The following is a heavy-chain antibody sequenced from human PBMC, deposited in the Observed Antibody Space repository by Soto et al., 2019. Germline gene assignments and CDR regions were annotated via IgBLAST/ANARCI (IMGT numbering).Heavy chain of an antibody. CDR2: IYSSGST. J-gene: IGHJ4*02. V-gene: IGHV4-4*07. D-gene: IGHD1-1*01. CDR1: GGSISGFY. Sequence: QVHLQESGPGLVRPSETLSLTCTVSGGSISGFYWSWIRQPAGKGPEWIGRIYSSGSTSYNPSLKSRLTMSVDTSKNDFSLNLTSVTAADTAVYYCARWTGSRRFDYWGQGRLITVSS. CDR3: ARWTGSRRFDY.